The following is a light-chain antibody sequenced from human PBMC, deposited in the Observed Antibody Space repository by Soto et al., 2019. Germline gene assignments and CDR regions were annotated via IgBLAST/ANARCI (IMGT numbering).Light chain of an antibody. CDR1: QSVSSN. CDR2: GAS. Sequence: VITTYPATRSVSPGSQSTLCCRASQSVSSNLAWYQQKPGQAPRLLIYGASTRATGIPARFSGSGSGTEFTLTISSLQSEDFATYYCQQSYSPPPVTFGQGTRLEIK. V-gene: IGKV3-15*01. CDR3: QQSYSPPPVT. J-gene: IGKJ5*01.